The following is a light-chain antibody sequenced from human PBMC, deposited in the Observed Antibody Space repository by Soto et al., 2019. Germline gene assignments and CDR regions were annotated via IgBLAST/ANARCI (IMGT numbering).Light chain of an antibody. Sequence: QSALTQPASVSGSPEQSITISCTGTGTDIGGYNFVSWYQQHPAKAPKLIITEVTNRPSGVSNRFSGSKSGNTASLTISGLQAEDEADYYCSSYTSTASLVLFGGGTQLTVL. CDR2: EVT. CDR3: SSYTSTASLVL. J-gene: IGLJ2*01. CDR1: GTDIGGYNF. V-gene: IGLV2-14*01.